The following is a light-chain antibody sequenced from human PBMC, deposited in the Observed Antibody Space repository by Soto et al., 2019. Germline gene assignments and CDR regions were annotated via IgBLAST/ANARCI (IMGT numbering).Light chain of an antibody. J-gene: IGLJ1*01. CDR3: NSYTSKSTGV. CDR1: SSDVGGYNY. V-gene: IGLV2-14*01. CDR2: EVS. Sequence: QSALTQPASVSGSPGQSITISCTGTSSDVGGYNYVSWYQQHPGKAPKLIIYEVSNRPSGVSNRFSGSKSGNTDSLTISGLQAEDEADYYCNSYTSKSTGVFASGTKLTVL.